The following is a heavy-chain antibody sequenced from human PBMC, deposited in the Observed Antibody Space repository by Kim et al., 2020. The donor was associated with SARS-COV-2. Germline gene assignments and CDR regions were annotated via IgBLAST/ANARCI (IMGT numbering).Heavy chain of an antibody. D-gene: IGHD1-1*01. CDR1: GGFISNKTYY. Sequence: SETLSLTCTVSGGFISNKTYYWDWIRQAPGKGLEWIGRIFYSGKTSYNPSPRSRVTITVETSKNKFSLPSSSVTAADTAAYHCAAFRRQLARLRFDDGG. CDR3: AAFRRQLARLRFDD. CDR2: IFYSGKT. J-gene: IGHJ1*01. V-gene: IGHV4-39*01.